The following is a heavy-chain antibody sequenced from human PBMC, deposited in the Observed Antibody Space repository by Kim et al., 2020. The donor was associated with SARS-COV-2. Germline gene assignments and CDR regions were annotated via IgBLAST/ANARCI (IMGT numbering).Heavy chain of an antibody. CDR3: ARERRLYFDY. Sequence: KKYYADAGKGRLTISGNNSKNTLDLQMNSLRAEDTAVYYCARERRLYFDYWGQGTLVTVSS. CDR2: KK. V-gene: IGHV3-30*01. J-gene: IGHJ4*02.